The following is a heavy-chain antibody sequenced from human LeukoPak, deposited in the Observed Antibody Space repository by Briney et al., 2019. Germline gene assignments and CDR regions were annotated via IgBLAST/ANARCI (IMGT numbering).Heavy chain of an antibody. CDR2: MSSSGGKT. CDR3: VKGAECYCDSRSDY. J-gene: IGHJ4*02. V-gene: IGHV3-64D*06. D-gene: IGHD3-22*01. Sequence: GSLRLSRSPCRFSFSSYAKHWVRQPPGHGLEYVSAMSSSGGKTYYADSMKGIVIISRDNAKNTLYLQLSSLTAEDTAVYFCVKGAECYCDSRSDYWGQGTLVTVSS. CDR1: RFSFSSYA.